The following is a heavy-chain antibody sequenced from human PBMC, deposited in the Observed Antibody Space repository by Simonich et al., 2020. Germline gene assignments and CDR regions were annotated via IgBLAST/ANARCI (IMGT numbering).Heavy chain of an antibody. Sequence: EVQLVESGGGLVQPGGSLRLSCAASGFTFSSYEMNWVRQAPGKGQEWVSYISSSGSTIYYADSVKGRFTISRDNAKNSLYLQMNSLRAEDTAVYYCARHYYGDYYFDYWGQGTLVTVSS. CDR3: ARHYYGDYYFDY. CDR1: GFTFSSYE. CDR2: ISSSGSTI. V-gene: IGHV3-48*03. D-gene: IGHD4-17*01. J-gene: IGHJ4*02.